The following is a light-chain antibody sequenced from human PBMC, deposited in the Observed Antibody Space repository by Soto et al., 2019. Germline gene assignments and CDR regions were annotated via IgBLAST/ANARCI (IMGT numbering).Light chain of an antibody. J-gene: IGKJ1*01. V-gene: IGKV1-5*03. CDR3: QQYSGYPWT. CDR2: RAS. Sequence: DIQMTQSPSTLSASVGDRVTITCRASQSISVWLSWYQQKPGKAPKLLIYRASSLESGVPSRFSGRGSGTEFTLTISSLQPDDFATYYRQQYSGYPWTFGQGTKVEIK. CDR1: QSISVW.